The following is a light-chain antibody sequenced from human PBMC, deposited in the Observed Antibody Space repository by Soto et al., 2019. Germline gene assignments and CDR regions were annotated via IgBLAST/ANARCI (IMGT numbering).Light chain of an antibody. CDR3: SSYTSTSSYV. Sequence: QSVLTQPSSLSVSPGQSITVSFTGTSSDVGGYNSVSWYQQHPGKPPKLIIYEVSNRPSGVSDRFSGSKSGNTASLTISGLQAEDEADYYCSSYTSTSSYVFATGTKVTVL. CDR2: EVS. J-gene: IGLJ1*01. CDR1: SSDVGGYNS. V-gene: IGLV2-14*03.